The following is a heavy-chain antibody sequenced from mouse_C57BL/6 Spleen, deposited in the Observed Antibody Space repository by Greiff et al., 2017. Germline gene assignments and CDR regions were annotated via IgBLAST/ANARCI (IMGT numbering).Heavy chain of an antibody. CDR3: ARDAATVVGDWFAY. Sequence: EVKLQESGGGLVKPGGSLKLSCAASGFTFSSYAMSWVRQTPEKRLEWVATISDGGSYTYYPDNVKGRFTISRDNAKNNLYLQMSHLKSEDTAMYYCARDAATVVGDWFAYWGQGTLVTVSA. J-gene: IGHJ3*01. D-gene: IGHD1-1*01. V-gene: IGHV5-4*01. CDR2: ISDGGSYT. CDR1: GFTFSSYA.